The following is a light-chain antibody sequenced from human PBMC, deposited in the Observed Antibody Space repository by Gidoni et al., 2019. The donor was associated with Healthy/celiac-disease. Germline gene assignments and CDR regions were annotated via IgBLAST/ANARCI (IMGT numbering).Light chain of an antibody. Sequence: TQTSALLTASVGDRVTRTCRASQGISSYLAWYQQKPGTAPKLLIYAASTLQSGVPSRFSGSGSGTEFTLTLSSLQPEAFAPYYCQQLNSSPSLPFGQGTRLEI. CDR1: QGISSY. J-gene: IGKJ5*01. CDR3: QQLNSSPSLP. CDR2: AAS. V-gene: IGKV1-9*01.